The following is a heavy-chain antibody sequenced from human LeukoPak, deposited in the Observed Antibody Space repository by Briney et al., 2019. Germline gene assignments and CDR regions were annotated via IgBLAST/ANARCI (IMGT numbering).Heavy chain of an antibody. CDR2: IFHTGDT. V-gene: IGHV4-59*08. J-gene: IGHJ4*02. CDR1: GVSLTDYY. CDR3: AGHHPRNTVDF. D-gene: IGHD2/OR15-2a*01. Sequence: SETLSLTCTVSGVSLTDYYWSWVRQPPGKGLEWIAYIFHTGDTRYNPSLKSRITISLDTSKNQFSLKLNSVTAADTAVYYCAGHHPRNTVDFWGQGTLVTVSS.